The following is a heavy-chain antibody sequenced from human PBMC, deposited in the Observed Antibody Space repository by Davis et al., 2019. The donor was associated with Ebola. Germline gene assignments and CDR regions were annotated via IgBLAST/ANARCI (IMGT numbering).Heavy chain of an antibody. CDR3: AKGGSGWPSDYSYGMGV. V-gene: IGHV3-48*01. CDR2: ISGGSETI. D-gene: IGHD6-19*01. CDR1: GFSFSSHS. Sequence: GESLKISCAASGFSFSSHSMNWVRQAPGKGLEWVSYISGGSETIHYADSVKGRFTISRDNSKNTLYLQMNSLRVEDTAVYYCAKGGSGWPSDYSYGMGVWGKGTTVTVSS. J-gene: IGHJ6*04.